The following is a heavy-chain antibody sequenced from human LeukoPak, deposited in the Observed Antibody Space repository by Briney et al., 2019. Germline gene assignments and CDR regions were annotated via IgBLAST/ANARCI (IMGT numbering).Heavy chain of an antibody. V-gene: IGHV3-23*01. J-gene: IGHJ4*02. CDR3: AKDRPNSGWFFDY. CDR2: ISDSGGST. CDR1: GFTFTNYA. Sequence: GGSLRLSCAASGFTFTNYAMTWVRQAPGKGLEWVSAISDSGGSTHYADSVKGRFTISRDNSKNTLYLQMNSLRAEDTAAYYCAKDRPNSGWFFDYWGQGTLVTVSS. D-gene: IGHD6-19*01.